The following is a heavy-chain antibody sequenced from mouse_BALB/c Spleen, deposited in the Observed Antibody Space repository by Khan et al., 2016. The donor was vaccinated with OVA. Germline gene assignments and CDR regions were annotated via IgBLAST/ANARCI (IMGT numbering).Heavy chain of an antibody. Sequence: EVQLQQSGPELVKPGASVKISCTASGYSFTGYFMNWVIQSHGKSLEWIGRINPHIGEAFYNQKFKGKATLTVDESSSTAHMELRSLASEDSAVCYCARKNGSDFDYWGQGTTLTVSS. CDR2: INPHIGEA. J-gene: IGHJ2*01. V-gene: IGHV1-20*02. CDR3: ARKNGSDFDY. CDR1: GYSFTGYF. D-gene: IGHD1-1*01.